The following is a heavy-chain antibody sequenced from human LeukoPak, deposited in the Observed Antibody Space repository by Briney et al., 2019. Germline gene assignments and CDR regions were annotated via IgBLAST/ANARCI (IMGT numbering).Heavy chain of an antibody. V-gene: IGHV1-69*05. CDR3: ARFFPSLDYYDSSGYYGDAFDI. Sequence: ASVKVSCKASGGTFSSYAISWVRQAPGQGLEWMGGIIPIFGTANYAQKFQGGVTITTDESTSTAYMELSSLRSEDTAVYYCARFFPSLDYYDSSGYYGDAFDIWGQGTMVTVSS. CDR2: IIPIFGTA. CDR1: GGTFSSYA. D-gene: IGHD3-22*01. J-gene: IGHJ3*02.